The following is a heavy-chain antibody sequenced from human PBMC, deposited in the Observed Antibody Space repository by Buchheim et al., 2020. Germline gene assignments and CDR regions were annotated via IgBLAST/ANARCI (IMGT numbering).Heavy chain of an antibody. CDR1: GFTFSSYG. J-gene: IGHJ6*02. CDR3: ARDTRVGVRYYGMDV. D-gene: IGHD3-10*01. Sequence: QVQLVESGGGVVQPGRSLRLSCAASGFTFSSYGMHWVRQAPGKGLEWVAVISYDGSNKYYADSVKGRFTISRDNSKNTLYLQMNSLRAEDTAVYYCARDTRVGVRYYGMDVWGQGTT. CDR2: ISYDGSNK. V-gene: IGHV3-30*03.